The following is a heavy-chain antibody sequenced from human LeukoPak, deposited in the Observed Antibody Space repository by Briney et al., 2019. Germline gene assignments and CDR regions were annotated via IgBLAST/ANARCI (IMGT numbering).Heavy chain of an antibody. CDR1: GFTFDDYA. CDR2: ISWNSGSI. CDR3: AKGASGIAAAQFDY. J-gene: IGHJ4*02. D-gene: IGHD6-13*01. Sequence: GGSLRLSCAASGFTFDDYAMHWVRQAPGKGLEWVSGISWNSGSIGYADSVKGRFTISRDNAKNSLYLQMNGLRAEDMALYYCAKGASGIAAAQFDYWGQGTLVTVSS. V-gene: IGHV3-9*03.